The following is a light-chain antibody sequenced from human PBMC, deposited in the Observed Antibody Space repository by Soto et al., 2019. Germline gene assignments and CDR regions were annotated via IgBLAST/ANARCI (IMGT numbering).Light chain of an antibody. V-gene: IGLV2-23*01. CDR2: EDS. Sequence: QSVLTQPAAVSGSPGQSITISCTGTSSDVGTYNFVSWYQQHPGKAPKLIIFEDSQRPSGVSNRFSGSKSANTASLTISGLQAEDEAEYYCCSYAGSPFVFGTGTKVTVL. CDR1: SSDVGTYNF. J-gene: IGLJ1*01. CDR3: CSYAGSPFV.